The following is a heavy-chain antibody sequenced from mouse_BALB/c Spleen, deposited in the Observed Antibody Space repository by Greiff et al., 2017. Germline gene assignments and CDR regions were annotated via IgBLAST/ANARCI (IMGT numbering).Heavy chain of an antibody. CDR3: ARGLRRAFDY. CDR1: GYSITSDYA. D-gene: IGHD2-4*01. CDR2: ISYSGST. V-gene: IGHV3-2*02. J-gene: IGHJ2*01. Sequence: ESGPGLVKPSQSLSLTCTVTGYSITSDYAWNWIRQFPGNKLEWMGYISYSGSTSYNPSLKSRISITRDTSKNQFFLQLNSVTTEDTATYYCARGLRRAFDYWGQGTTLTVSS.